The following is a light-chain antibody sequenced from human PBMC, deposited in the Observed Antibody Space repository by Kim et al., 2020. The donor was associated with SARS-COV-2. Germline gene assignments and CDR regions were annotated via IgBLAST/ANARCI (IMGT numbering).Light chain of an antibody. CDR1: QSISSY. V-gene: IGKV1-39*01. Sequence: SASVGDRVPLTCRASQSISSYLNWYQQKPGKAPKLLIYSASSLQSGVPSKFSASGSGTDFSFTITSLQPEDAATYFCQQTYSYPRTFGQGTKLEI. CDR3: QQTYSYPRT. CDR2: SAS. J-gene: IGKJ2*02.